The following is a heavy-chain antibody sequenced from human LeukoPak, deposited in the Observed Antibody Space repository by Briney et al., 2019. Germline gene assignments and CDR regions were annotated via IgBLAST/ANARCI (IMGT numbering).Heavy chain of an antibody. Sequence: SQTLSLTCDISGDSVSSQTATWNWIRQSPSRGLEWLGRTYFRSKWYYDYAMSVKGRISISPDTSKNHFSLHLDSVTPEDTAVYYCARDHWYDILSFDYWGQGTPVTVSS. J-gene: IGHJ4*02. CDR1: GDSVSSQTAT. D-gene: IGHD3-9*01. CDR3: ARDHWYDILSFDY. CDR2: TYFRSKWYY. V-gene: IGHV6-1*01.